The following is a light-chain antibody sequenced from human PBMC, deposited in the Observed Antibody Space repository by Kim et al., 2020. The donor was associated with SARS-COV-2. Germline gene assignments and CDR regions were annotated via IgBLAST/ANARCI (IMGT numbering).Light chain of an antibody. CDR1: SSDIGGYKY. CDR2: DVT. V-gene: IGLV2-11*01. Sequence: QSALTQPRSVSGSPGQSVTISCTGTSSDIGGYKYVSWYQHHPGKAPKLMIYDVTKRPSGVPDRFSGTKSGNTASLTISGLQAEDEADYYCCSYAGIYTLIFGEVTQLTVL. J-gene: IGLJ2*01. CDR3: CSYAGIYTLI.